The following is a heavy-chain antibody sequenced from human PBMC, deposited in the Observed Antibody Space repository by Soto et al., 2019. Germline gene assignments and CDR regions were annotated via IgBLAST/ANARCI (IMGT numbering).Heavy chain of an antibody. CDR2: INSDGSST. D-gene: IGHD2-2*01. Sequence: QLVESGGGLVQPGGSLRLSCAASGFSFSNYWMHWVRQVPGKGLVWVSVINSDGSSTRKADSVKGRFTISRDNAKNTLYLQMNSLRAEDTAVYYCARGGGYCSSTSCPYVVDYWGQGTLVTVSS. J-gene: IGHJ4*02. V-gene: IGHV3-74*01. CDR1: GFSFSNYW. CDR3: ARGGGYCSSTSCPYVVDY.